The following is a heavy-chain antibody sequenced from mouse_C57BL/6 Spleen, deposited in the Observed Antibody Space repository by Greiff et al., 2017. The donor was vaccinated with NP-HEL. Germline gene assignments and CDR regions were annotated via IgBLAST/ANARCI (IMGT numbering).Heavy chain of an antibody. CDR3: ARGIYYDYRYAMDY. CDR2: ISSGSSTI. Sequence: EVQVVESGGGLVKPGGSLKLSCAASGFTFSDYGMHWVRQAPEKGLEWVAYISSGSSTIYYADTVKGRFTISRDNAKNTLFLQMTSLRSEDADMYDCARGIYYDYRYAMDYWGQGTSGTVSS. V-gene: IGHV5-17*01. D-gene: IGHD2-4*01. CDR1: GFTFSDYG. J-gene: IGHJ4*01.